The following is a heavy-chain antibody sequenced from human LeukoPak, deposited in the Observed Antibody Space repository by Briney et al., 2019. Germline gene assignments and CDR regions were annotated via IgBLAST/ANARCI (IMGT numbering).Heavy chain of an antibody. CDR2: ISSSSSYI. CDR3: ARDGGSSWYDRYYYYGMDV. Sequence: GGSLRLPCAASGFTFSSYSMNWVRQAPGKGLEWVSSISSSSSYIYYADSVKGRFTISRDNAKNSLYLQMNSLRAEDTAVYYCARDGGSSWYDRYYYYGMDVWGQGTTVTVSS. D-gene: IGHD6-13*01. CDR1: GFTFSSYS. J-gene: IGHJ6*02. V-gene: IGHV3-21*01.